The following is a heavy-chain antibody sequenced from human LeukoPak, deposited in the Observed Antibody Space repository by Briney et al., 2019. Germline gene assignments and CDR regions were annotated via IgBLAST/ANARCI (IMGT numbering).Heavy chain of an antibody. Sequence: GSVKVSCKASGYTFTGYYMHWVRHAPGQGLEWMGWINPNSGGTNYAQKFHGWVTMTMDTSISTAYMELSRLRPDDTAVYYCARGLQRKYQLIYGYWGQGTLVTVSS. CDR1: GYTFTGYY. CDR3: ARGLQRKYQLIYGY. V-gene: IGHV1-2*04. D-gene: IGHD2-2*02. CDR2: INPNSGGT. J-gene: IGHJ4*02.